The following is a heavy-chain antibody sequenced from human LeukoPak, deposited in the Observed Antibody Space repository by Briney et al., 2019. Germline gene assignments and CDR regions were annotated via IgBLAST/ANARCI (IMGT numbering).Heavy chain of an antibody. CDR1: GFTFSSNY. V-gene: IGHV3-53*01. J-gene: IGHJ4*02. CDR2: IYSGGST. D-gene: IGHD6-19*01. CDR3: ARRVRSGWSLDY. Sequence: GGSLRLSCAASGFTFSSNYMSWVRQAPGKGLEWVSVIYSGGSTYYSDSVTGRFTISRDNSKNTLYLQMYSLRAEDTAVYYCARRVRSGWSLDYWGQGTLVTVSS.